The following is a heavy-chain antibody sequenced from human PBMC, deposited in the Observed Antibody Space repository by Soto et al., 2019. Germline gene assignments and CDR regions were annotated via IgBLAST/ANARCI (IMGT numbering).Heavy chain of an antibody. Sequence: GRALGLSCAASGLPLSRYAMSWFRQAPGKGLEWVSAISGSGGSTYYADSVKGRFTISRDNSMNTLYLQMNSLRAEDTAVYYCVLRGWTDYYMDVWGKGTTVTVSS. J-gene: IGHJ6*03. V-gene: IGHV3-23*01. CDR3: VLRGWTDYYMDV. CDR1: GLPLSRYA. CDR2: ISGSGGST. D-gene: IGHD6-19*01.